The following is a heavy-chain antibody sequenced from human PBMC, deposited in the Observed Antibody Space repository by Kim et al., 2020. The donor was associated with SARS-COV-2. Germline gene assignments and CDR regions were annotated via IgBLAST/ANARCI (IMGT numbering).Heavy chain of an antibody. J-gene: IGHJ5*02. Sequence: GGSLRLSCAASGFTFSSYAMHWVRQAPGKGLEWVAVISYDGSNKYYADSVKGRFTISRDNSKNTLYLQMNSLRAEDTAVYYCARDQRIAMAGPLEEDNWFDPWGQGTLVTVSS. D-gene: IGHD6-19*01. V-gene: IGHV3-30-3*01. CDR3: ARDQRIAMAGPLEEDNWFDP. CDR1: GFTFSSYA. CDR2: ISYDGSNK.